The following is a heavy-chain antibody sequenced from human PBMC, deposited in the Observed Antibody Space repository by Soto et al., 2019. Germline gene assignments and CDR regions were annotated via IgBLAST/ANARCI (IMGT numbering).Heavy chain of an antibody. CDR3: AKLGTARYNWNYSDY. CDR2: ISYDGSNK. D-gene: IGHD1-20*01. J-gene: IGHJ4*02. V-gene: IGHV3-30*18. Sequence: GGSLRLSCAASGFTFSSYGMHWVRQAPGKGLEWVAVISYDGSNKYYADSVKGRFTISRDNSKNTLYLQMNSLRAEDTAVYYCAKLGTARYNWNYSDYWGQGTLVTVSS. CDR1: GFTFSSYG.